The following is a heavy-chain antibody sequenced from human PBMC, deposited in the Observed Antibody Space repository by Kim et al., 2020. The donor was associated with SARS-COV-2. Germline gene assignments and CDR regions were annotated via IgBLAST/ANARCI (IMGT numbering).Heavy chain of an antibody. CDR3: ARGSAGVTMIVVVTTYYY. Sequence: SETLSLTCAVYGGSFSGYYWSWIRQPPVKGLEWIGEINHSGSTNYNPSLKSRVTISVDTSKNQFSLKLSSVTAADTAVYYCARGSAGVTMIVVVTTYYY. J-gene: IGHJ6*01. V-gene: IGHV4-34*01. CDR2: INHSGST. D-gene: IGHD3-22*01. CDR1: GGSFSGYY.